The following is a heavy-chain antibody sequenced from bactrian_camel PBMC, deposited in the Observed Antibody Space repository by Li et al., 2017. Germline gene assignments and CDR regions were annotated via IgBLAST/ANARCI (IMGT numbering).Heavy chain of an antibody. D-gene: IGHD6*01. J-gene: IGHJ4*01. CDR2: IYTGDGTT. V-gene: IGHV3S1*01. CDR3: AAELNGGRWDSCHTGRIV. Sequence: HVQLVESGGGSVQAGGSLRLSCVASGYVYSSACMGWFRQAPGKEREGVAAIYTGDGTTSYADSVKGRFTISQDNPKSTLILQMDGLKPEDAALYYCAAELNGGRWDSCHTGRIVIGARGPRSPSP. CDR1: GYVYSSAC.